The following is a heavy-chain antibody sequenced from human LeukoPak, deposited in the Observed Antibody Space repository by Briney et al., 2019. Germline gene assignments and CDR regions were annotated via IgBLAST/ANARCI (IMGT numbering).Heavy chain of an antibody. CDR1: GFTFSSYW. V-gene: IGHV3-7*01. D-gene: IGHD2-21*02. CDR3: ARHGPVVTATDAFDI. CDR2: IKQDGSEK. Sequence: GGSLRLSCAASGFTFSSYWMSWVRQAPGKGLEWVANIKQDGSEKYYVDSVKGRFTISRDNAKNSLYLQMNSLRAEDTAVYYCARHGPVVTATDAFDIWGQGTMVTVSS. J-gene: IGHJ3*02.